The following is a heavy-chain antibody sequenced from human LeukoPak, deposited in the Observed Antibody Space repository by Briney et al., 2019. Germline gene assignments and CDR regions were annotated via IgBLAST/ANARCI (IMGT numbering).Heavy chain of an antibody. J-gene: IGHJ4*02. CDR3: AREAAAGFFDY. V-gene: IGHV3-21*04. D-gene: IGHD6-13*01. CDR2: ISSSSSYI. CDR1: GFIFSRYS. Sequence: GGSLRLSCAASGFIFSRYSMNWVRQAPGKGLEWVSSISSSSSYIYYADSVKGRFTISRDNAKDSMYLQMNSLRAEDTAVYYCAREAAAGFFDYWGQGTLVTVSS.